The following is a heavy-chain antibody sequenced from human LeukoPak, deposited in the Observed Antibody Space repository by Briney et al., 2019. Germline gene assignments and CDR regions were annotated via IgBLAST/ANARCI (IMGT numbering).Heavy chain of an antibody. D-gene: IGHD6-13*01. J-gene: IGHJ4*02. CDR3: ARVGSTWSYFDY. Sequence: GGSLGLSCAASGFTFSSYSMNWVRQAPGKGLEWVSFMSGSSNYIYYADSVKGRFTISRDNAKNSLYLQMNRLRAEDTAVYYCARVGSTWSYFDYWGQGTLVTVSS. CDR1: GFTFSSYS. CDR2: MSGSSNYI. V-gene: IGHV3-21*01.